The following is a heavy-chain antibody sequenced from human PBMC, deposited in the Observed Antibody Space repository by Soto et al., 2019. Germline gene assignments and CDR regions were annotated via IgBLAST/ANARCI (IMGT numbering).Heavy chain of an antibody. J-gene: IGHJ6*02. CDR1: GFTFTTSP. Sequence: SVKVSCKASGFTFTTSPVHWVRQARGQRLEWIAWIVVGSGNTNYAQKFQDRVTITRDMSTSTAYLELSSLRSEDTAVYYCATKRSVTTNYYYGVDVWGQGTTVTVSS. CDR3: ATKRSVTTNYYYGVDV. V-gene: IGHV1-58*01. CDR2: IVVGSGNT. D-gene: IGHD4-17*01.